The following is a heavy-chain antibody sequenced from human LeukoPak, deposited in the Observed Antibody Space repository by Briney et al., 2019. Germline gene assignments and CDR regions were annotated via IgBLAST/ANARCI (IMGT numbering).Heavy chain of an antibody. CDR2: MYTSGST. Sequence: SETLSLTCTVSADSISSGSYYWSWIRQPAGQGLEYIGRMYTSGSTNYNPSLKSRVTMSVDTSKKQFSLKLSSVTAADTAVYYCARVRGSSGSHEYYHYMDVWGKGTTVTISS. V-gene: IGHV4-61*02. D-gene: IGHD1-26*01. CDR1: ADSISSGSYY. J-gene: IGHJ6*03. CDR3: ARVRGSSGSHEYYHYMDV.